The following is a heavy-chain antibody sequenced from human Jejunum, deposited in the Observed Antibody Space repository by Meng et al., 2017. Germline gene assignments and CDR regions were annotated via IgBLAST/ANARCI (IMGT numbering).Heavy chain of an antibody. CDR1: RYTCTSYA. J-gene: IGHJ4*02. D-gene: IGHD6-19*01. V-gene: IGHV7-4-1*02. CDR3: VRGSLTGWPRDY. CDR2: INTNTGNQ. Sequence: QVLLVQAGSGVSGPGASVTVSCKDCRYTCTSYALNWVRQGPGQGLECMGLINTNTGNQMYAQGFTGRFVFSLDTSVSKAYLQISNLKADDTAVYYCVRGSLTGWPRDYWGQGTLVTVSS.